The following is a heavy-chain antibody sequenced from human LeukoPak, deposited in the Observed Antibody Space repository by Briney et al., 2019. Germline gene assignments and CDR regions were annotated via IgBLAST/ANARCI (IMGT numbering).Heavy chain of an antibody. CDR1: GDVISGQH. Sequence: PSETLSLNCTVSGDVISGQHWAWVRQTPGTGLEWIGYFYDSGNFNYNPSLKSRVTISTDVSNSRVSLTMVSVTAADTAMYYCARLLRPGGRSGDAFDVWGQGTMIIVSS. V-gene: IGHV4-59*08. J-gene: IGHJ3*01. CDR2: FYDSGNF. CDR3: ARLLRPGGRSGDAFDV. D-gene: IGHD1-26*01.